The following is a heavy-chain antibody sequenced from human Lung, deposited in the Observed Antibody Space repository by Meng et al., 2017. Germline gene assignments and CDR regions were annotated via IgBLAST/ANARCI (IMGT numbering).Heavy chain of an antibody. V-gene: IGHV3-15*01. Sequence: EVQLVDSGGGLVQPGGSLRLSCAASGFTFSSSWMHWVCQAPEKGLEWVGRIKSNTDGGTAEYAAPVTGRFTISRDDSKSTLYLQMSGLRIDDTGVYYCTWDDKAVSDYWGQGTLVTVSS. J-gene: IGHJ4*02. CDR1: GFTFSSSW. CDR2: IKSNTDGGTA. CDR3: TWDDKAVSDY. D-gene: IGHD1-26*01.